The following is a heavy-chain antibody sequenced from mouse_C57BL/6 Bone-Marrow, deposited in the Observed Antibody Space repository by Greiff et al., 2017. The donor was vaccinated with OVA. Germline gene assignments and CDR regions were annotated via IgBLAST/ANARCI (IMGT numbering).Heavy chain of an antibody. D-gene: IGHD2-4*01. CDR1: GYTFTSYW. J-gene: IGHJ4*01. CDR2: IHPNSGST. V-gene: IGHV1-64*01. Sequence: VQLQQPGAELVKPGASVKLSCKASGYTFTSYWMHWVKQRPGQGLEWIGLIHPNSGSTNYNEKFKSKATLTVDKSSSTAYRQLSSLTSEDSAVDYCARERGLSYAMDYWGQGTSVTVSS. CDR3: ARERGLSYAMDY.